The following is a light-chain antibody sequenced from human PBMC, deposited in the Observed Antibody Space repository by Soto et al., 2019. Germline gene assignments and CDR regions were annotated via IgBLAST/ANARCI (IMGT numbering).Light chain of an antibody. Sequence: DIQMTQSPSSLSASVGDRVTITCRASQSTSSYLNWYQQKPGKAPKLLLYAASSLQSGVPSRFSGSGSGTDFTLTISSLQPEDFATYYCQQSYSTPWTFGQGTKVEIK. V-gene: IGKV1-39*01. CDR2: AAS. CDR1: QSTSSY. CDR3: QQSYSTPWT. J-gene: IGKJ1*01.